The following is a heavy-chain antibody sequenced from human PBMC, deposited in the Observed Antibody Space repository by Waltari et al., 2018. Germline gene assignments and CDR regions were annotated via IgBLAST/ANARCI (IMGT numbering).Heavy chain of an antibody. Sequence: QVQLVDSGGGVVQPGGSLRLSCAASGFTFTSYAMHWVRQAPGKGLEWVASISYDGSTKDCADSVKGRFTISRDNSKNTLYLQMNSLRAEDTAVYYCARDGYDSSGYYFDYWGQGTLVTVSS. J-gene: IGHJ4*02. CDR2: ISYDGSTK. D-gene: IGHD3-22*01. CDR1: GFTFTSYA. V-gene: IGHV3-30*01. CDR3: ARDGYDSSGYYFDY.